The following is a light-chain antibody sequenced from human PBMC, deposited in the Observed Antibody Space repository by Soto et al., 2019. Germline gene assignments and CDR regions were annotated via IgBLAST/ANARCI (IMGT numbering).Light chain of an antibody. V-gene: IGKV3D-15*01. J-gene: IGKJ5*01. CDR2: GAS. Sequence: EIVMTQSPATLSVSPGERATLSCRASQSVSSNLAWYQQKPGQAPRLLIYGASTRATGIPARFSGSGSGTEFTLTISSLQSEDFAVYYCQQRSSWPPTFGQGTRLEIK. CDR1: QSVSSN. CDR3: QQRSSWPPT.